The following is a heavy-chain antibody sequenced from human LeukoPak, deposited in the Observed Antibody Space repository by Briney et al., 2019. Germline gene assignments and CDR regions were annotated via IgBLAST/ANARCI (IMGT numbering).Heavy chain of an antibody. CDR1: GFTFSSYG. D-gene: IGHD3-9*01. CDR2: IWYDGSNK. V-gene: IGHV3-33*01. CDR3: ARGGDILTGYYKGAFCDY. J-gene: IGHJ4*02. Sequence: GGSLRLSCAASGFTFSSYGMHWVRQAPGKGLEWVAVIWYDGSNKYYADSVKGRFTISRDNSKNTLYLQMNSLRAEDTAVYYCARGGDILTGYYKGAFCDYWGQGTLVTVSS.